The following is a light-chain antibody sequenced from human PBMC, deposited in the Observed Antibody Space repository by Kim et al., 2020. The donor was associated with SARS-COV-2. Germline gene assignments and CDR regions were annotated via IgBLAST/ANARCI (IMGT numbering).Light chain of an antibody. CDR1: NIRSQS. CDR3: QVWDSSSDHVV. Sequence: APRKTARMTYGRNNIRSQSVHWYQQKPGQAPVLVIYYDSDRPSGNPERFSGSNSGNTATLTISRVEAGDEADYYCQVWDSSSDHVVFGGGTQLTVL. J-gene: IGLJ2*01. V-gene: IGLV3-21*04. CDR2: YDS.